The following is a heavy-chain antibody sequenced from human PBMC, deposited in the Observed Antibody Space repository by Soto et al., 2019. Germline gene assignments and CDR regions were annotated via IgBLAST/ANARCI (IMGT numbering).Heavy chain of an antibody. CDR3: AKSCDWHFCYMDV. Sequence: EVQLLESGGGLVQPGGSLRLSCAASGFNFRNYAMTWVRQAPGKGLEWVSGMSGSGGRTYYADSVKGRFTVSRDDSQNTLYLQMNSLRVEDTAVYYCAKSCDWHFCYMDVWGKGTTVTVSS. CDR2: MSGSGGRT. CDR1: GFNFRNYA. J-gene: IGHJ6*03. V-gene: IGHV3-23*01. D-gene: IGHD3-9*01.